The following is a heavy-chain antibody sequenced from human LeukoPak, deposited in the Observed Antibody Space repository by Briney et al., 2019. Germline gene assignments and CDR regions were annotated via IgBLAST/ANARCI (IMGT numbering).Heavy chain of an antibody. CDR2: INQDGSKE. J-gene: IGHJ4*02. D-gene: IGHD5-12*01. CDR3: VRDGGVTGYDLLDY. CDR1: GFSFTDNA. V-gene: IGHV3-7*01. Sequence: GGSLRLSCAASGFSFTDNAMTWVRQAPGKGLEWVAQINQDGSKEYYIDSVKARFSISRDNARNSLSLQMNSLRAEDTAVYYCVRDGGVTGYDLLDYWGQGTLVTVSS.